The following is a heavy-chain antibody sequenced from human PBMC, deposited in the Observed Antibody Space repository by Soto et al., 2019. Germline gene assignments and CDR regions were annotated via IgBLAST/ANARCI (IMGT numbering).Heavy chain of an antibody. J-gene: IGHJ4*02. CDR3: ARWGIAAGDY. CDR2: IWYDGSNK. CDR1: GVTFSSYG. Sequence: QVQLVESGGGVVQPGRSLRLSCAASGVTFSSYGMHWVRQAPGKGLEWVAVIWYDGSNKYYADSVKGRFTISRENCKNTLYLQMNSVRAEDTAVYYCARWGIAAGDYWGQGTLVTVSS. V-gene: IGHV3-33*08. D-gene: IGHD6-13*01.